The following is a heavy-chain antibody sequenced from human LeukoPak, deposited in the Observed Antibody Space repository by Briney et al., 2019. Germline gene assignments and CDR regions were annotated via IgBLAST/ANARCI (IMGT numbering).Heavy chain of an antibody. CDR2: ISSSSSYI. J-gene: IGHJ3*02. D-gene: IGHD6-19*01. Sequence: GGSLRLSCAASGFTFSSYSMNWVRQAPGKGLEWVSSISSSSSYIYYADSVKGRFTISRDNAKNSLYLQMNSLRAEDTAVYYCARDIAVAGRGSAFDIWGQGTMVTVSS. V-gene: IGHV3-21*01. CDR1: GFTFSSYS. CDR3: ARDIAVAGRGSAFDI.